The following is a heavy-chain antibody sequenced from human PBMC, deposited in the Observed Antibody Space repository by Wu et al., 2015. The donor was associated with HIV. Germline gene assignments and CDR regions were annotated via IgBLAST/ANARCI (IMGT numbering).Heavy chain of an antibody. D-gene: IGHD3-10*01. CDR2: INPNSGGT. V-gene: IGHV1-2*02. CDR1: GYTFTGYY. CDR3: ARDGKLLWFGESGWFDP. J-gene: IGHJ5*02. Sequence: QVQLVQSGAEVKKPGASVKVSCKASGYTFTGYYMHWVRQAPGQGLEWMGWINPNSGGTNYAQKFQGRVTMTRDTSISTAYMDLSRLRPDDTAVYYCARDGKLLWFGESGWFDPWGQGTLVTVSS.